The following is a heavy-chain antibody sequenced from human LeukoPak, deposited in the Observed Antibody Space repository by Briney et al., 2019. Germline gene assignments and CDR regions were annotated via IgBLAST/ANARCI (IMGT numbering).Heavy chain of an antibody. D-gene: IGHD3-22*01. CDR1: GFTFDDYA. V-gene: IGHV3-9*01. J-gene: IGHJ4*02. CDR2: IRWNSGSI. CDR3: AKGGVGVYYDSSGSQTFDY. Sequence: GRSLRLSCAASGFTFDDYAMHWVRQAPGKGLEWVSGIRWNSGSIGYADSVKGRFTISRDNAKNSLYLQMNSLRAEDTALYYCAKGGVGVYYDSSGSQTFDYWGQGTLVTVSS.